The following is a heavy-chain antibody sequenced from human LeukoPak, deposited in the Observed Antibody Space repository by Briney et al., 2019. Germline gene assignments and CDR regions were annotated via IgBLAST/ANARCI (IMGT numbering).Heavy chain of an antibody. Sequence: SETLSLSCAVYRGSFSGYYWSWIRQPPGKGLEWIGEINHSGSTNYNPSLKSRVTISVDTSKNQFSLKLSSVTAADTAVYYCARGRWLRNFDYWGQGTLVTVSS. CDR2: INHSGST. D-gene: IGHD5-12*01. V-gene: IGHV4-34*01. CDR1: RGSFSGYY. CDR3: ARGRWLRNFDY. J-gene: IGHJ4*02.